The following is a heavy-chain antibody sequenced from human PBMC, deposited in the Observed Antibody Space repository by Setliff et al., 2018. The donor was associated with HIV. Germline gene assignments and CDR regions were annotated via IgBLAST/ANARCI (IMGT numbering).Heavy chain of an antibody. J-gene: IGHJ4*02. Sequence: SETLSLTCIVSGAPISSGTWSWIRQPPGKGLQWIGFIYNTETTYYNPSLKSRVTISVDTSKNQFSLKLSSVTAADTAVYYCARVPGIAVAGTDWGQGTLVTVSS. CDR3: ARVPGIAVAGTD. D-gene: IGHD6-19*01. V-gene: IGHV4-4*08. CDR2: IYNTETT. CDR1: GAPISSGT.